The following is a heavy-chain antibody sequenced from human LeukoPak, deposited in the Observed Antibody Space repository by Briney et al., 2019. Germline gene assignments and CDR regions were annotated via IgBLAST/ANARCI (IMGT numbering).Heavy chain of an antibody. Sequence: PSETLSLTCIVSGGAITGSTYYWGWIPQPPGKGLEWVGSMYYSGSTYYKPSLKSRVTISADTSKNQFSLELSSVTAADTAVYYCARQYYDNTGYYYFDYWGQGILVTVSS. CDR3: ARQYYDNTGYYYFDY. CDR2: MYYSGST. CDR1: GGAITGSTYY. V-gene: IGHV4-39*01. D-gene: IGHD3-22*01. J-gene: IGHJ4*02.